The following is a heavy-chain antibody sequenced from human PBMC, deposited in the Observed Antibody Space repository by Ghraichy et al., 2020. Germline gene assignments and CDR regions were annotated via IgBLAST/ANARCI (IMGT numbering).Heavy chain of an antibody. CDR2: IRYDGSNK. CDR1: GFTFSSYG. V-gene: IGHV3-30*02. CDR3: AKDIAVADPFDY. J-gene: IGHJ4*02. Sequence: GESLNISCAASGFTFSSYGMHWVRQAPGKGLEWVAFIRYDGSNKYYADSVKGQFTISRDNSKNTLYLQMNSLRAEDTAVYYCAKDIAVADPFDYWGQGTLVTVSS. D-gene: IGHD6-19*01.